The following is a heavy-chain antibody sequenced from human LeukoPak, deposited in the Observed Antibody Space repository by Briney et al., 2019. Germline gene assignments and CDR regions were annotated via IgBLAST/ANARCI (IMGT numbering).Heavy chain of an antibody. V-gene: IGHV3-23*01. CDR3: AKGDGFGLLWFAEVFDY. CDR2: ISGSGGRT. J-gene: IGHJ4*02. CDR1: GFTFTSFG. Sequence: PGGSLRLSCVASGFTFTSFGMNWVRQAPGKGLEWVSVISGSGGRTYYADSVKGWFTISRDNSKKTLYLQMNSLRAEDTAVYYCAKGDGFGLLWFAEVFDYWGQGTLVTVSS. D-gene: IGHD3-10*01.